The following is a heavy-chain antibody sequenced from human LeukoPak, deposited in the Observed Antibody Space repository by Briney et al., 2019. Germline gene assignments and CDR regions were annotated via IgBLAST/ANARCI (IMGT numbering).Heavy chain of an antibody. D-gene: IGHD4-11*01. CDR1: GGTFSTYA. CDR2: MIPLFGTA. CDR3: ARGHDYTTPIDY. J-gene: IGHJ4*02. V-gene: IGHV1-69*01. Sequence: GSSVKVSCKASGGTFSTYAISWVRQAPGQGLEWVGGMIPLFGTANYAQKVQGRVTITAGESMSTAYMELSSLRSGDTAVYYCARGHDYTTPIDYWGQGTLVTVSS.